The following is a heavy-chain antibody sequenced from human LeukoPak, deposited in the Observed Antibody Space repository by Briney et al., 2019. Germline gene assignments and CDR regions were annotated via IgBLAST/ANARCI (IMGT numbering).Heavy chain of an antibody. Sequence: PGGSLRLSCAASGFTFSSYAMHWVRQAPGKGLEWVAVISYDGSNKYYADSVKGRFTISRDNSKNTLYLQMNSLRAEDTAVYYCARGYSYGDFDPWGQGTLVTVSS. D-gene: IGHD5-18*01. CDR2: ISYDGSNK. CDR3: ARGYSYGDFDP. CDR1: GFTFSSYA. V-gene: IGHV3-30*04. J-gene: IGHJ5*02.